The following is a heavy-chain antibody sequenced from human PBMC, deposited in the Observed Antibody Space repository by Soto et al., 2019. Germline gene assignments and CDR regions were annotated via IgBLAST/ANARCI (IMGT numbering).Heavy chain of an antibody. Sequence: EVQLMESGGGLVQPGGSLRLSCAGSGFTLSMSAVSLVRQAPGKGLEWVSYISDSGDRTYYADSVKGRFTISRDRSKNTVSLQMNTLGAEDTALYYCAKDRGIIVKAGDAFDVWGQGTMVTVSS. CDR3: AKDRGIIVKAGDAFDV. V-gene: IGHV3-23*01. J-gene: IGHJ3*01. D-gene: IGHD3-16*02. CDR2: ISDSGDRT. CDR1: GFTLSMSA.